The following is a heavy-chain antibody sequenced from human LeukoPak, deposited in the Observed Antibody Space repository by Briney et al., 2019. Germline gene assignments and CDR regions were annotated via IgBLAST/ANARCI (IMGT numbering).Heavy chain of an antibody. CDR2: INHSGST. J-gene: IGHJ4*02. V-gene: IGHV4-34*01. CDR3: ARGQHGAIVVGSLDY. CDR1: GFTFSSYS. Sequence: GSLRLSCAASGFTFSSYSMNWIRQPPVKGLEWIGEINHSGSTNYNPSLKSRVTISVDTSKNQFSLKLSSVTAADTAVYYCARGQHGAIVVGSLDYWGQGTLVTVSS. D-gene: IGHD3-22*01.